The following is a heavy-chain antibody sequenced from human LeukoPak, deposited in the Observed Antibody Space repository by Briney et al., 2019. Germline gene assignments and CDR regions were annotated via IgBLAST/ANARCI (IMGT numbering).Heavy chain of an antibody. J-gene: IGHJ4*02. CDR3: ARVSVGYYDSSGYRPFDI. CDR2: INPQSGGT. D-gene: IGHD3-22*01. Sequence: ASVKVSCKASGYTFVGYYINWLRQAPGQGLEWLGWINPQSGGTNAAQKFQGRVTMTRDASISTAYIELTRLKSDDTAVYYCARVSVGYYDSSGYRPFDIWGQGTQVTVSS. V-gene: IGHV1-2*02. CDR1: GYTFVGYY.